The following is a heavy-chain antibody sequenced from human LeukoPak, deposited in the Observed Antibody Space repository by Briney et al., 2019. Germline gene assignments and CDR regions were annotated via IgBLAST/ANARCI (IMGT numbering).Heavy chain of an antibody. CDR3: AKGDSQQQLWNWFET. Sequence: GGSLTLSCAVYGFSFSSYCMRWVRQAPGKWLEWVAFIRYDGGNKYYADFVTGRFTIARDTSKNTLCMQVSSLRTEETAIYLCAKGDSQQQLWNWFETWGHGTLVTVSS. CDR1: GFSFSSYC. D-gene: IGHD6-13*01. J-gene: IGHJ5*01. V-gene: IGHV3-30*02. CDR2: IRYDGGNK.